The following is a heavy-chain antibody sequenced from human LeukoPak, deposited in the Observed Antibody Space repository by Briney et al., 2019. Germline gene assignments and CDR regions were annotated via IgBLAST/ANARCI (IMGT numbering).Heavy chain of an antibody. CDR1: GFTFSSYA. Sequence: PGGSLRLSCVGSGFTFSSYAMPWVRQAPGKGLEWVSSIVGSGYTTYYADSVKGRFTISRDNSKNTVYLQMNSLRAEDKAVYYCALLGLNWGQGTLVTVSS. CDR3: ALLGLN. D-gene: IGHD3/OR15-3a*01. CDR2: IVGSGYTT. J-gene: IGHJ4*02. V-gene: IGHV3-23*01.